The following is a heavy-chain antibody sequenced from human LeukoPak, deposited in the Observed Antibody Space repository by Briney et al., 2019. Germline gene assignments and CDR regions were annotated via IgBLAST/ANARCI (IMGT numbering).Heavy chain of an antibody. D-gene: IGHD2-15*01. CDR1: GCTFTSYD. J-gene: IGHJ4*02. CDR2: MNPNSGNT. Sequence: GASVKVSCKASGCTFTSYDINWVRQATGQGLEWMGWMNPNSGNTGYAQKFQGRVTITRNTSISTAYMELSSLRSEDTAVYYCARVRRYCSGGSCSYYFDYWGQGTLVTVSS. V-gene: IGHV1-8*03. CDR3: ARVRRYCSGGSCSYYFDY.